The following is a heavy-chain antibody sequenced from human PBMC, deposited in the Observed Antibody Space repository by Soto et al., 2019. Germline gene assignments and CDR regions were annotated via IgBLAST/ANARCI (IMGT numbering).Heavy chain of an antibody. CDR1: GVSITSYF. V-gene: IGHV4-59*01. D-gene: IGHD3-9*01. CDR2: ISFRGAT. Sequence: QVRLQESGPGLVKPSETLSLTCTVSGVSITSYFWSWIRQHPGKGLDWIGSISFRGATSSSPSLKGRAALSVDTSANTLSLTLDSVTSADTAVYFCARDRRDGYKRYSECWGQGNQVTVSS. CDR3: ARDRRDGYKRYSEC. J-gene: IGHJ4*02.